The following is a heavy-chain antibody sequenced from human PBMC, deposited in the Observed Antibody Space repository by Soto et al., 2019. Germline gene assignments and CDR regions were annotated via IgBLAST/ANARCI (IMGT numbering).Heavy chain of an antibody. V-gene: IGHV3-21*01. Sequence: EVQLVESGGGLVKPGGSLRLSCAASGFTFSSYSMKWVRQAPGKGLEWVSSISSSSSYIYYADSVKGRFTISRDNAKNSLYLQMNSLRAEDTAVYYCAMTTVTTFDYWGQGTLVTVSS. CDR1: GFTFSSYS. CDR2: ISSSSSYI. D-gene: IGHD4-17*01. CDR3: AMTTVTTFDY. J-gene: IGHJ4*02.